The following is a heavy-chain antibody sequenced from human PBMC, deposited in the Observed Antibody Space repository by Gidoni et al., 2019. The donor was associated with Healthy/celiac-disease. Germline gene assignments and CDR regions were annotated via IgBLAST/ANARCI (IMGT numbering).Heavy chain of an antibody. CDR3: AKDVGDILTGFDAFDI. CDR2: ISGSGGST. J-gene: IGHJ3*02. CDR1: GFPFLSYA. Sequence: EVQLLASGGGLVQPGWSLRLSCAASGFPFLSYAMSWVRQAPGKGLEWVAAISGSGGSTYYADTVKGRFTISRDNSKNTLYLQMNSLRAEDTAVYYCAKDVGDILTGFDAFDIWGQGTMVTVSS. D-gene: IGHD3-9*01. V-gene: IGHV3-23*01.